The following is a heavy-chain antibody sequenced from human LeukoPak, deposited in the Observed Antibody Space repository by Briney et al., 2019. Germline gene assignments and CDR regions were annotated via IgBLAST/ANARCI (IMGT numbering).Heavy chain of an antibody. CDR2: FDPEDGET. J-gene: IGHJ4*02. CDR3: ATGLPVAGTQPDWEY. D-gene: IGHD6-19*01. CDR1: GYTLTELS. V-gene: IGHV1-24*01. Sequence: EASVKVSCKVSGYTLTELSMHWVRQAPGKGLEWMGGFDPEDGETIYAQKFQGRVTMTEDTSTDTVYMELSSLRSEDTAVYYCATGLPVAGTQPDWEYWGQGTLVTVSS.